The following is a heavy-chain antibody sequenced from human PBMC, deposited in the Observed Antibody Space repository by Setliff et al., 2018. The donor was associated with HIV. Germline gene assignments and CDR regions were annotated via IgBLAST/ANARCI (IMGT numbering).Heavy chain of an antibody. J-gene: IGHJ4*02. CDR3: AYYEPGDYKPPFDY. V-gene: IGHV3-23*01. CDR1: EFTFSSYA. D-gene: IGHD3-22*01. CDR2: ISATTGDT. Sequence: GGSLRLSCVASEFTFSSYAMNWVRQAPGKGLEWVSTISATTGDTYYADSVKGRFTISRDNSRNTLYLQMNNPRPEDTAIYYCAYYEPGDYKPPFDYWGQGKLVTVS.